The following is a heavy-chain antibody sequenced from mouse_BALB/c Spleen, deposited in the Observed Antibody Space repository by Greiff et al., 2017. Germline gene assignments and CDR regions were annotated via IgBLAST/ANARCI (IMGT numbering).Heavy chain of an antibody. CDR1: GFTFSDYY. CDR3: AREYYGSSWFAY. V-gene: IGHV5-4*02. Sequence: EVKLVESGGGLVKPGGSLKLSCAASGFTFSDYYMYWVRQTPEKRLEWVATISDGGSYTYYPDSVKGRFTISRDNAKNNLYLQMSSLKSEDTAMYYCAREYYGSSWFAYWGQGTLVTVSA. J-gene: IGHJ3*01. D-gene: IGHD1-1*01. CDR2: ISDGGSYT.